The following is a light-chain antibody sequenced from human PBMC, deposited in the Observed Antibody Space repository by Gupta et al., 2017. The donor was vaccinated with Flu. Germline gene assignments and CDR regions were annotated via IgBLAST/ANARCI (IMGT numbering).Light chain of an antibody. Sequence: DIVMTQSPGTLSVSPGERATLSCRASRSVKSKLAWYQQKPGQAPRLLIYDASTRVTGIPARFSGSGSGTEFTLTISSRQSEDFAVYYCQHYDNWLTYSFGQGTXLEIK. J-gene: IGKJ2*01. CDR3: QHYDNWLTYS. V-gene: IGKV3D-15*01. CDR1: RSVKSK. CDR2: DAS.